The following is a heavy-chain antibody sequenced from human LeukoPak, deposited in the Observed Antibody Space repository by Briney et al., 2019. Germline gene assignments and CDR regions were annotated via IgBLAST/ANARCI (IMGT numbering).Heavy chain of an antibody. CDR1: GFTFSSYA. CDR2: ISDSGDST. J-gene: IGHJ4*02. Sequence: GGSLRLSCAVSGFTFSSYAMSWVRRAPGKGLEWVSGISDSGDSTYSADSVKGRFTISRDNSKNTLYLQMNSLRAEDTAVYYCAKDHPYDFWSGYESGLFDYWGQGTLVTVSS. D-gene: IGHD3-3*01. CDR3: AKDHPYDFWSGYESGLFDY. V-gene: IGHV3-23*01.